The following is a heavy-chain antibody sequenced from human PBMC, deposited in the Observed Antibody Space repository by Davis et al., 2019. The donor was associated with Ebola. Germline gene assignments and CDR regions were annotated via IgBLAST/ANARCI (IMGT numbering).Heavy chain of an antibody. CDR1: GYTLTELS. D-gene: IGHD6-19*01. J-gene: IGHJ4*02. Sequence: ASVKVSCKVSGYTLTELSMHWVRQAPGKGLEWMGGFDPEDGETIYAQKFQGGVTMTEDTSTDTAYMELSSLRSEDTAVYYCATDAPPMAVAAAFDYWGQGTLVTVSS. V-gene: IGHV1-24*01. CDR2: FDPEDGET. CDR3: ATDAPPMAVAAAFDY.